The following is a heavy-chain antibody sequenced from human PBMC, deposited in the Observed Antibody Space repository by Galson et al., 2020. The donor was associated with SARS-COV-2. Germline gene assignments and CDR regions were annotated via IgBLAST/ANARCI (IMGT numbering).Heavy chain of an antibody. CDR1: GYTFTSYW. CDR2: ISAYNGNT. D-gene: IGHD6-19*01. Sequence: ASVKVSCKASGYTFTSYWISWVRQAPGQGLEWMGWISAYNGNTIHAQKLQDRVTLTTDTSTNTAYLDLRSLTSDDTAVYYCARDGAVGGAFDYWGQGTLVTVSS. J-gene: IGHJ4*02. V-gene: IGHV1-18*01. CDR3: ARDGAVGGAFDY.